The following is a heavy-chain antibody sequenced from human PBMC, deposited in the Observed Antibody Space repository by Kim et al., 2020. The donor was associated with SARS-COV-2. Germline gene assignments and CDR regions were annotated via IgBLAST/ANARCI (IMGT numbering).Heavy chain of an antibody. Sequence: ASVKVSCKASGYTFSSYAMNWVLQAPGQGLEWMGWINTNTGNPTYAQGFTGRFVFSLDTSVSTAYLQISSLEAEDTAVYYCARGVGDTLQQSDYNWFDPWGQGTLVTVSS. V-gene: IGHV7-4-1*02. D-gene: IGHD3-16*01. CDR2: INTNTGNP. CDR1: GYTFSSYA. J-gene: IGHJ5*02. CDR3: ARGVGDTLQQSDYNWFDP.